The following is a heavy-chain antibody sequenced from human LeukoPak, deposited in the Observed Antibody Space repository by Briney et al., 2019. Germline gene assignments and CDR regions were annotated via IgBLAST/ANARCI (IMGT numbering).Heavy chain of an antibody. CDR2: IIPILGIA. CDR3: ATSGYSYGYPFDY. V-gene: IGHV1-69*04. J-gene: IGHJ4*02. Sequence: SVKVSCKASGGTFSSYAISWVRQAPGQGLEWMGRIIPILGIANYAQKFQGRVTITADKSTSTAYMELSSLRSEDTAVYYCATSGYSYGYPFDYWGQGTLVTVSS. CDR1: GGTFSSYA. D-gene: IGHD5-18*01.